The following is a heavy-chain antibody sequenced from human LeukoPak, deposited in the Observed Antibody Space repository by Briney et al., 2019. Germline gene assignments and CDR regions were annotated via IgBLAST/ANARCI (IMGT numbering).Heavy chain of an antibody. CDR1: GGSIGGDH. V-gene: IGHV4-4*08. CDR3: ARAVTDTSLVDF. J-gene: IGHJ4*02. D-gene: IGHD3-22*01. Sequence: SETLSLTCTISGGSIGGDHWSWIRQAPGEGLEWIGCINPSGGTSYNPSLRGRVTISLNTPANQFSLRLTSVTAADTAVYYCARAVTDTSLVDFWGQGTLVAGSS. CDR2: INPSGGT.